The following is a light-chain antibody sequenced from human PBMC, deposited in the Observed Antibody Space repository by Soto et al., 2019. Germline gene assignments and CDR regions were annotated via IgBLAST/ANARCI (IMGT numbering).Light chain of an antibody. CDR1: QSINNN. J-gene: IGKJ4*01. V-gene: IGKV3-15*01. Sequence: EIVMTQSPATLSVSPGERATLSCRASQSINNNLAWYQQKPGQGPRLLSYGASSRATGIPARFSGSGSGTGFTLTISSLQSEDFAIYYCQQYNNWPLTFGGGTKVEIK. CDR3: QQYNNWPLT. CDR2: GAS.